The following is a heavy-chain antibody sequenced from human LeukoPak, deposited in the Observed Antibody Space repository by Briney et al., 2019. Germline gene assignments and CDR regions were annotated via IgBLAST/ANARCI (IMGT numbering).Heavy chain of an antibody. CDR1: GFTFSSFW. D-gene: IGHD6-13*01. CDR3: TREGRLAGADY. Sequence: GGSLRLSCAASGFTFSSFWMSWVRQAPGKGLEWVANIKQDGSEKYYVDSVKGRFTISRDNARKSLYLQLNSVRAEDTAVYYCTREGRLAGADYWGQGTLVTVSS. J-gene: IGHJ4*02. CDR2: IKQDGSEK. V-gene: IGHV3-7*01.